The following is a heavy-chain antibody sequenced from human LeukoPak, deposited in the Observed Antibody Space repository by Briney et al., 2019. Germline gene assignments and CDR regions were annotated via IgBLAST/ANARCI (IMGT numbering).Heavy chain of an antibody. J-gene: IGHJ1*01. CDR2: ISGYSGST. Sequence: GGSLRLSCAASGFTFSSYGMNWVRQAPGKGLEWASGISGYSGSTEYADAVKGRFVISRDNSKNMLHLQMNSLRSEDTAVYYCAKEARDVGALGELFRHWGPCTLVIVSS. CDR1: GFTFSSYG. V-gene: IGHV3-23*01. D-gene: IGHD1-26*01. CDR3: AKEARDVGALGELFRH.